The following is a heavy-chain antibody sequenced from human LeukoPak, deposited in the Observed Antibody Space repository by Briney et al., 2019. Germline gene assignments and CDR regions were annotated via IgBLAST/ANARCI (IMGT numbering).Heavy chain of an antibody. CDR1: GFTFSSYG. Sequence: GGPLRLSCAASGFTFSSYGMHWVRQAPGKGLEGVAIIWFDVRNKYYADSVKGRFTISRDNSKNTLYLQMNSLRAEDTAVYYCARVTGDSALAEIDYWGQGTLVTVS. J-gene: IGHJ4*02. V-gene: IGHV3-33*01. CDR2: IWFDVRNK. D-gene: IGHD7-27*01. CDR3: ARVTGDSALAEIDY.